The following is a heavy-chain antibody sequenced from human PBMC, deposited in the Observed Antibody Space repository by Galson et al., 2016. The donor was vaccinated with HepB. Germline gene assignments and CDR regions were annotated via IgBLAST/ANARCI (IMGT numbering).Heavy chain of an antibody. CDR1: GFTFTTSV. V-gene: IGHV3-30*01. J-gene: IGHJ4*02. CDR2: ISHDGNGK. D-gene: IGHD6-19*01. CDR3: AREGFSSGHCGGFDS. Sequence: SLRLSCAASGFTFTTSVFHWVRQAPGKGLEWVAAISHDGNGKFYADSLKGRFTISRDNSKNALYLQINSLRAEDTALYYCAREGFSSGHCGGFDSWGQGTLVTVSS.